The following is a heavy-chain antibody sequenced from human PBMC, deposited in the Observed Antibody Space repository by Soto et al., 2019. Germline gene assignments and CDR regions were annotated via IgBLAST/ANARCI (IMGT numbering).Heavy chain of an antibody. CDR3: SRDYRDYPHYYYYMDV. J-gene: IGHJ6*03. CDR1: GYTFTSYG. CDR2: ISAYNGNT. Sequence: ASVKVSCKASGYTFTSYGISWVRQAPGQGLEWMGWISAYNGNTNYAQKLQGRVTMNTDTSTSTAYMELRNLRSDDTAVYYCSRDYRDYPHYYYYMDVWGKGTTVTVSS. V-gene: IGHV1-18*01. D-gene: IGHD4-17*01.